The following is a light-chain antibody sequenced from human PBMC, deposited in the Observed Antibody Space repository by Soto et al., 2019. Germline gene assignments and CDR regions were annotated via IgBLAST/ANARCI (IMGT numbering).Light chain of an antibody. V-gene: IGLV2-14*01. Sequence: QSALTQPDSVSGSPGQSITISCTGTSSDVGGYNYVSWYQQHPGKAPKLMIYDVSNRPSGVSNRFSGSKSGNTASLTISGLHAEDEADYYCSLYTSSSTVVFGGGTKLTVL. CDR1: SSDVGGYNY. CDR2: DVS. CDR3: SLYTSSSTVV. J-gene: IGLJ2*01.